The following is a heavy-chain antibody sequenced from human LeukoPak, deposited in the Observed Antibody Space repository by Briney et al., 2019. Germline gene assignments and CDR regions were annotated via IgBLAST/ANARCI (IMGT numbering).Heavy chain of an antibody. CDR2: ISPDNT. J-gene: IGHJ3*02. CDR3: VKEHVDRAFTRSFEI. Sequence: GGSLRLSCAASGFTSSTNPMSWVRQAPGKGLEWVSAISPDNTYYADSVKGRLTISRDDSKNTVYLQMNSPRAEDTARYYCVKEHVDRAFTRSFEIWGQGTVVTVSS. D-gene: IGHD3-10*01. CDR1: GFTSSTNP. V-gene: IGHV3-23*01.